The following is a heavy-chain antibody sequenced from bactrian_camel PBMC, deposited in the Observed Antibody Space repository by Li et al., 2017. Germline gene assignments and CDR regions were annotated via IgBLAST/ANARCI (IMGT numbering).Heavy chain of an antibody. CDR2: IDSDGST. J-gene: IGHJ4*01. CDR1: GYTDSSYC. CDR3: AAGRPYGCYSGSCLLEVRRYIY. V-gene: IGHV3S9*01. D-gene: IGHD3*01. Sequence: HVQLVESGGGSVWSGGSLRLSCAASGYTDSSYCMGWFRQAPGKEREGVARIDSDGSTSYANSVKGRFAISQDNAKNTVYLRMDSLKPEDTAMYFCAAGRPYGCYSGSCLLEVRRYIYWGQGTQVTVS.